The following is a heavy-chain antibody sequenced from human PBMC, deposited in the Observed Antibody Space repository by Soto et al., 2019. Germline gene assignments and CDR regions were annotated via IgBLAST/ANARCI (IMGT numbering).Heavy chain of an antibody. CDR3: ARDRRYSGHDYSYNARYV. CDR1: GFTFRTYT. D-gene: IGHD5-12*01. Sequence: PGGSLRLSCISSGFTFRTYTMNWVRQAPGKGLEWVSGIRGFSPYTFYAESVKGRFTISRDNAKNSLYLQMNSLRAEDTAVYYCARDRRYSGHDYSYNARYVRGQGTTVPVSS. J-gene: IGHJ6*02. V-gene: IGHV3-21*01. CDR2: IRGFSPYT.